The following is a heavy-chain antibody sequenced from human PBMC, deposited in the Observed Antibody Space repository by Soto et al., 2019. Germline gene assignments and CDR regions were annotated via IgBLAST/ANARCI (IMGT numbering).Heavy chain of an antibody. CDR2: IDPSDSQT. D-gene: IGHD6-6*01. V-gene: IGHV5-10-1*01. J-gene: IGHJ4*02. CDR3: ARASGYIDS. CDR1: GYSFAGYW. Sequence: PGASLKISCKGSGYSFAGYWITWVRQKPGKGLEWIGRIDPSDSQTYYSPSFRGHVTISATKSITTVFLQLKSVTPEDTAVYYCARASGYIDSWGQGTPVTVSS.